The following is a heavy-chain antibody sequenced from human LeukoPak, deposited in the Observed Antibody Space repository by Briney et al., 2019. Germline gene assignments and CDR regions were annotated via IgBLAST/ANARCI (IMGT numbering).Heavy chain of an antibody. CDR1: GFTFSSYA. CDR2: ISGSGGST. D-gene: IGHD6-13*01. CDR3: AKDPGYSSSWSHY. V-gene: IGHV3-23*01. Sequence: GGSLRLSCAASGFTFSSYAMSWVRQAPGKGLEWVSAISGSGGSTYYADSVKGRFTISRDNSKNTLYLQMNSLRAEDTAIYYCAKDPGYSSSWSHYWGQGTLVTVSS. J-gene: IGHJ4*02.